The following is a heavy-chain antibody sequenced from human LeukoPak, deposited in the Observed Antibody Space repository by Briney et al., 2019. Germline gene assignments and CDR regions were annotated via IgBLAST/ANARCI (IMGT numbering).Heavy chain of an antibody. J-gene: IGHJ4*02. V-gene: IGHV4-59*01. CDR3: ARDYYDSSGHHDYFDY. D-gene: IGHD3-22*01. CDR2: IYYSGST. CDR1: GGSISSYY. Sequence: SETLSLTCTVSGGSISSYYWSWIRQPPGKGLEWIGYIYYSGSTNYNPSLKSRVTISVDTSKNQFSLKLSSVTAADTAVYYCARDYYDSSGHHDYFDYWGQGTLVTVSS.